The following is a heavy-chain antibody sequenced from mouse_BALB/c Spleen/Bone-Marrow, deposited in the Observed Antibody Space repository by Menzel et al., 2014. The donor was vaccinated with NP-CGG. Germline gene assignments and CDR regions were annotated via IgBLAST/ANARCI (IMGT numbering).Heavy chain of an antibody. D-gene: IGHD2-3*01. V-gene: IGHV1-82*01. CDR1: GYAFSSSW. CDR2: IFPGDGDT. J-gene: IGHJ4*01. CDR3: ARSDGYRAMDY. Sequence: VKLVESRPELVKPGASVKISCKASGYAFSSSWMNWVKQRPGQGLEWIGRIFPGDGDTYYNGKFKGKATLTADKSSSTAYMQLSSLTSVDSAVYFCARSDGYRAMDYWGQGTSVTVSS.